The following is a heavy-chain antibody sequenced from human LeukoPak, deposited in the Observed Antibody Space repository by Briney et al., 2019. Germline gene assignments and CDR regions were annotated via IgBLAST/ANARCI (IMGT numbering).Heavy chain of an antibody. J-gene: IGHJ4*02. Sequence: GGSLRLSCAASGFTFSSYAMHWVRQAPGKGLEWVAVISYDGSNKYYADSVKGRFTISRDNSKNTLYLQVNSLRAEDTAVYYCARDPREEYYFDYWGQGTLVTVSS. V-gene: IGHV3-30-3*01. CDR2: ISYDGSNK. CDR3: ARDPREEYYFDY. CDR1: GFTFSSYA.